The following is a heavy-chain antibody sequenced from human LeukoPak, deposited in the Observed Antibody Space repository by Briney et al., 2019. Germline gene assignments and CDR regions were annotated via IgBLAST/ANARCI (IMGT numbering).Heavy chain of an antibody. Sequence: LEWVANIKQDGSEKYYVDSVKGRFTISRDNAKNSLYLQMNSLRAEDTAVYYCASESGSWDYWGQGTLVTVSS. V-gene: IGHV3-7*01. CDR2: IKQDGSEK. J-gene: IGHJ4*02. D-gene: IGHD6-13*01. CDR3: ASESGSWDY.